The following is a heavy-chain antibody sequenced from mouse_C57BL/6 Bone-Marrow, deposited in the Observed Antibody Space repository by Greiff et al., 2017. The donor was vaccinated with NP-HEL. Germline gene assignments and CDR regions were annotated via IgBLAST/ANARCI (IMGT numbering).Heavy chain of an antibody. V-gene: IGHV3-6*01. CDR3: ARENFITTAYYFDY. Sequence: EVKLVESGPGLVKPSQSLSLTCSVTGYSITSGYYWNWIRQFPGNKLEWMGYISYDGSNNYNPSLKNRISITRDTSKNQFFLKLNSVTTEDTATYYCARENFITTAYYFDYWGQGTTLTVSS. CDR2: ISYDGSN. J-gene: IGHJ2*01. CDR1: GYSITSGYY. D-gene: IGHD1-1*01.